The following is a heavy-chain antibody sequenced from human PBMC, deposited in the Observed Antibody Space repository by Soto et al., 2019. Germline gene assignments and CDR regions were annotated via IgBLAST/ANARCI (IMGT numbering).Heavy chain of an antibody. J-gene: IGHJ3*02. CDR1: GFTFSGYA. V-gene: IGHV3-23*01. Sequence: GGSLRLSCGASGFTFSGYAMSWVRQAPGKGLEWVSAISGSGGSTYYADSVKGRFTISRDNSKNTLYLQMNSLRAEDTAVYYCAKDYYDSSGYWGLFDIWGQGTMVTVSS. CDR2: ISGSGGST. CDR3: AKDYYDSSGYWGLFDI. D-gene: IGHD3-22*01.